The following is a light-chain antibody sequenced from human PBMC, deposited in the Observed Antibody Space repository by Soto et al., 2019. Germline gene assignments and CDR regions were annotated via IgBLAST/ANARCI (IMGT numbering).Light chain of an antibody. CDR3: SSYETSSTYV. CDR1: SSDVGRYNY. J-gene: IGLJ1*01. Sequence: QSALTQPASVSGSPGQSITISCTGTSSDVGRYNYVSWYQQHPGKAPKLMIYDVSNRPSGVSNRFSGSKSGNTASLTISGLQAEDEVDYYCSSYETSSTYVFGTGTKVTVL. CDR2: DVS. V-gene: IGLV2-14*01.